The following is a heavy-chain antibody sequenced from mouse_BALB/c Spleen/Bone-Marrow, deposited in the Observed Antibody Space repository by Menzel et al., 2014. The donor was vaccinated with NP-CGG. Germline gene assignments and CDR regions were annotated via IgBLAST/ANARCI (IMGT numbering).Heavy chain of an antibody. D-gene: IGHD2-4*01. CDR3: AREGLRAWFAY. J-gene: IGHJ3*01. CDR2: INPSSDYT. V-gene: IGHV1-4*01. Sequence: VQLQQSGAELARPGASVKMSCKASGYTFTSYTIYWVKQRPGQGLEWIGYINPSSDYTNYNQKFKDKATLTADKSSSTAYMQLSSLTSEVSAVYYCAREGLRAWFAYWGQGTLVTVSA. CDR1: GYTFTSYT.